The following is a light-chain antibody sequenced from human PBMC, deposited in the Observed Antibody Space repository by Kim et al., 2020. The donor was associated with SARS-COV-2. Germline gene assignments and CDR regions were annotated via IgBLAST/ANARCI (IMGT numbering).Light chain of an antibody. Sequence: AQGQTSGINCGGKDIGIKSVHWYQQKPGQAPILVIYYDRDRPSGIPERFSGSNSGNTATLTISRVDAGDEADYYCQVWDSSSDHHFFGTGTKVTVL. CDR1: DIGIKS. CDR3: QVWDSSSDHHF. CDR2: YDR. J-gene: IGLJ1*01. V-gene: IGLV3-21*04.